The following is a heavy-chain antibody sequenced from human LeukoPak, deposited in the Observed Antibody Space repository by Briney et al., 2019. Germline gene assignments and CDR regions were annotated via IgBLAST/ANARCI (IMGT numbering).Heavy chain of an antibody. J-gene: IGHJ4*02. CDR3: AGGLLGCRRGSCYPTDY. D-gene: IGHD2-15*01. CDR1: GFTFSTYS. V-gene: IGHV3-21*01. CDR2: ISSSSTYI. Sequence: GGSLRLSCAASGFTFSTYSMNWVRQAPGKGLEWVSSISSSSTYIYYADSVKGRFTISRDNAKNSLYLQMDSLRAGGTAVYYCAGGLLGCRRGSCYPTDYWGQGTLVTVSS.